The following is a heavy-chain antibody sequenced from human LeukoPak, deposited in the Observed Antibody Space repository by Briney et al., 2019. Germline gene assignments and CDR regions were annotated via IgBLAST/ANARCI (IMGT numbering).Heavy chain of an antibody. D-gene: IGHD3-10*01. CDR1: GFTFCSYS. V-gene: IGHV3-21*01. J-gene: IGHJ4*02. CDR2: ISSSSSYI. CDR3: ARYYGSGVFNYFDY. Sequence: GGSLRLSCAASGFTFCSYSMNWVRQAPGKGLEWVSSISSSSSYIYYADSVKGRFTISRDNAKNSLYLQMNSLRAEDTAVYYCARYYGSGVFNYFDYWGQGTLVTVSS.